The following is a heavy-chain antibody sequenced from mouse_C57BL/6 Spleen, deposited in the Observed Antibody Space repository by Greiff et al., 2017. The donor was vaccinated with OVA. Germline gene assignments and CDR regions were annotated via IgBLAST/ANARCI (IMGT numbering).Heavy chain of an antibody. CDR1: GYTFTSYW. D-gene: IGHD1-1*01. CDR3: TLYYGSSYGAWFAY. V-gene: IGHV1-5*01. CDR2: IYPGNSDT. J-gene: IGHJ3*01. Sequence: EVHLVESGPVLARPGASVKMSCKTSGYTFTSYWMHWVKQRPGQGLEWIGAIYPGNSDTSYNQKFKGKAKLTAVTSASTAYMELSSLTNEDSAVYYCTLYYGSSYGAWFAYWGQGTLVTVSA.